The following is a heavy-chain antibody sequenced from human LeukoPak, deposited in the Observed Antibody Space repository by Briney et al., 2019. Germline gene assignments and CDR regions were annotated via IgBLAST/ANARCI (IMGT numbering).Heavy chain of an antibody. CDR3: ARRPGHTWDMGNWFDP. D-gene: IGHD1-26*01. J-gene: IGHJ5*02. Sequence: SETLSLTCSVSGDSIRANNYFWGWIRQPPGMGLEWIGSISYNGITYYNPSLKSRASVSVDTSKNQFSLNLNSVTAADTAIYYCARRPGHTWDMGNWFDPWGQGTLVTVSS. CDR2: ISYNGIT. CDR1: GDSIRANNYF. V-gene: IGHV4-39*01.